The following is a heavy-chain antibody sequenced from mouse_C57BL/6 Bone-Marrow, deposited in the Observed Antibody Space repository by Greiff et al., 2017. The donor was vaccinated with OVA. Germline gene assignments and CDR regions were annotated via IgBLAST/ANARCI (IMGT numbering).Heavy chain of an antibody. CDR3: ANSFFDY. J-gene: IGHJ2*01. D-gene: IGHD2-12*01. V-gene: IGHV1-52*01. CDR1: GYTFTSYW. CDR2: IDPSDSET. Sequence: QVQLQQPGAELVRPGSSVKLSCKASGYTFTSYWMHWVKQRPIQGLEWIGNIDPSDSETHYNQKFKDKATLTVDKSSSTAYMQLSGLTSEDTAVDYCANSFFDYWGQGTTLTVSS.